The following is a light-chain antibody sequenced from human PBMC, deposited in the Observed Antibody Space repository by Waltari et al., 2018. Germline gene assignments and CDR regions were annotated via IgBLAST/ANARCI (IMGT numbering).Light chain of an antibody. V-gene: IGLV3-10*01. CDR2: EDS. J-gene: IGLJ2*01. Sequence: SYELTQPPSVSVSPGQTARITCSGDALPKKYAYWYQQKSGQAPVLVIYEDSKRPPGIPERFSGSNSGTMATLTISGAQVEDEADYYCYSADSSGNHRVFGGGTKLTVL. CDR1: ALPKKY. CDR3: YSADSSGNHRV.